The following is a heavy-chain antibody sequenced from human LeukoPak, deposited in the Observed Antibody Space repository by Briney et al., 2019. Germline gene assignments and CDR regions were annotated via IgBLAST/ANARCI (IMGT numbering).Heavy chain of an antibody. CDR1: GYSFSTYW. CDR2: IHPGNSDT. J-gene: IGHJ2*01. Sequence: GESLKISCKGTGYSFSTYWVVWVRQMPGKGLEWMGIIHPGNSDTRYSPSFQGQVTISADKSITTAYLQWSSLKASDTAMYYCARTPGSSDYRGYQYWHFDLWGRGTLVTVSS. CDR3: ARTPGSSDYRGYQYWHFDL. V-gene: IGHV5-51*01. D-gene: IGHD5-12*01.